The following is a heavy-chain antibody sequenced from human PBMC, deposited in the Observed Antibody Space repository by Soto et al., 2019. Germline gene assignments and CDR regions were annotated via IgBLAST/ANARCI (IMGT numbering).Heavy chain of an antibody. CDR2: IYHSGRT. CDR3: ARWVEVSLDYFDS. Sequence: SETLSLTCTVSGGSISNGYYYWSWVRQNPGKGLEWIGHIYHSGRTYYNPYLKSRVSISVDTSKSQFSLHLSSVTAADTAVYYCARWVEVSLDYFDSWGQGTPVTVS. J-gene: IGHJ4*02. D-gene: IGHD2-15*01. CDR1: GGSISNGYYY. V-gene: IGHV4-31*03.